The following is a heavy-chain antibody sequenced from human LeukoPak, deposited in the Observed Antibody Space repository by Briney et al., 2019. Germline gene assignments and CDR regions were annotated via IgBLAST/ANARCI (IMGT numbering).Heavy chain of an antibody. J-gene: IGHJ4*02. D-gene: IGHD2-2*01. CDR2: INPNNGDT. Sequence: ASVKVSCKASGFTFTDYYIRWVRQAPGQGLEWMGWINPNNGDTKYAQKFQGLVTMSRDTSISTAYMELSRLTSDDTAIYYCARTKPPCSSCLLLDYWGQGTLVTVSS. CDR1: GFTFTDYY. V-gene: IGHV1-2*02. CDR3: ARTKPPCSSCLLLDY.